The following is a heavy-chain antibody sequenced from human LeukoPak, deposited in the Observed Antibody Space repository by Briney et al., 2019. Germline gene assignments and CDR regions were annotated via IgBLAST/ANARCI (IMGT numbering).Heavy chain of an antibody. CDR2: ISWNSGSI. D-gene: IGHD3-9*01. CDR3: AKGENYDILTARLDY. J-gene: IGHJ4*02. V-gene: IGHV3-9*01. Sequence: GGSLRLSCSASGFTFDDYAMHWVRQAPGKGLEWVSGISWNSGSIGYADSVKGRFTISRDNAKNSLYLQMNSLRAEDTALYYCAKGENYDILTARLDYWGQGTLVTVSS. CDR1: GFTFDDYA.